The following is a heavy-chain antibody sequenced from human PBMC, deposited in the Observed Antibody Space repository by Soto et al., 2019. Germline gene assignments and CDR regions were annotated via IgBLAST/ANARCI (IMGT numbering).Heavy chain of an antibody. J-gene: IGHJ6*02. CDR3: AREGGSYPYYYYGMDV. V-gene: IGHV1-69*05. D-gene: IGHD1-26*01. Sequence: GASVKVSCKASGGTFSSYAISWVRQAPGQGLEWMGGIIPIFGNTKYSQKLQGRVTITRDTSASTAYMELSSLRSEDTAVYYCAREGGSYPYYYYGMDVWGQGTTVTVSS. CDR1: GGTFSSYA. CDR2: IIPIFGNT.